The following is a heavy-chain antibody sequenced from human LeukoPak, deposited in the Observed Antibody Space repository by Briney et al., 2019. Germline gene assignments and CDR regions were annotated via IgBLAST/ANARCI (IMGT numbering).Heavy chain of an antibody. Sequence: GRSLRLSCEASGFTFDDFAMHGVRQAPGKGLEWVSSTSWNSGIIAYADSVKGRFTISRDNAKNFLYLQMHTLRAEDMALYYCGKAEKSRIGVDVKVWGQGTLVTVSS. V-gene: IGHV3-9*03. CDR2: TSWNSGII. CDR3: GKAEKSRIGVDVKV. CDR1: GFTFDDFA. D-gene: IGHD6-19*01. J-gene: IGHJ4*02.